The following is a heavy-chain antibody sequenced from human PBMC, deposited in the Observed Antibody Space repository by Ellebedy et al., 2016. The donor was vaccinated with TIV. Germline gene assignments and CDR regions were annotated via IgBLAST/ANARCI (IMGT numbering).Heavy chain of an antibody. Sequence: PGGSLRLSCATSGFTFNYAWMNWVRQAPGKGLEWVARIRSKAEGGTTEYAAPVKGRFTISRDDSKNTLYLQMNSLRAEDTAVYYCALVWASGNYLKYWGQGTLVTVSS. CDR3: ALVWASGNYLKY. CDR1: GFTFNYAW. V-gene: IGHV3-15*07. CDR2: IRSKAEGGTT. D-gene: IGHD3-10*01. J-gene: IGHJ4*02.